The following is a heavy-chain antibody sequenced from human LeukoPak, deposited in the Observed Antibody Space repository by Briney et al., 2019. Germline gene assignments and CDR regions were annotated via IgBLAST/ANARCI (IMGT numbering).Heavy chain of an antibody. CDR2: ISYDGSNK. CDR1: GFTFSSYA. V-gene: IGHV3-30-3*01. Sequence: GGSLRLSCAASGFTFSSYAMHWVRQAPGKGLEWVAVISYDGSNKYYADSVKGRFTISRDNSKNTLYLQMNSLRAEDTAVYYCAKDRSNMKYYDILTGYYYGLVDYWGQGTLVTVSS. CDR3: AKDRSNMKYYDILTGYYYGLVDY. D-gene: IGHD3-9*01. J-gene: IGHJ4*02.